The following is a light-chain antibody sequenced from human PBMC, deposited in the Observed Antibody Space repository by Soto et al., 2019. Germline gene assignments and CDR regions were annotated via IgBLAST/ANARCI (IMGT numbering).Light chain of an antibody. CDR1: QSVTSNY. V-gene: IGKV3-20*01. J-gene: IGKJ1*01. CDR3: QQYTDWPLT. Sequence: EVVMTQSPATLSVSPVERATLSCRASQSVTSNYLAWYQQKPGQAPRLLIYGVSSRATGVPDRFSGSGSGKYFTLTISRMEPEDFAVYYCQQYTDWPLTFGQGTKVEVK. CDR2: GVS.